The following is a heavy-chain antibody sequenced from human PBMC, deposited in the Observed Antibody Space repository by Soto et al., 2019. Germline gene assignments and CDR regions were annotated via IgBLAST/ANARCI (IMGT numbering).Heavy chain of an antibody. CDR2: IYYSGST. CDR1: GGSISSYY. D-gene: IGHD5-18*01. J-gene: IGHJ4*02. CDR3: ARDGGLWLHYFDY. Sequence: SETLSLTCTVSGGSISSYYWSWIRQPPGKGLEWIGYIYYSGSTNYNPSLKSRVTISVDTSKNQFSLKLSSVTAADTAVYYCARDGGLWLHYFDYWGQGTLVTVSS. V-gene: IGHV4-59*01.